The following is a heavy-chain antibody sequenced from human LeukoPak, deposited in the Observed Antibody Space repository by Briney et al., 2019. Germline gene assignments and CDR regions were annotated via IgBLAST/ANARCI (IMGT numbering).Heavy chain of an antibody. D-gene: IGHD3-9*01. CDR1: GGSISSSSYY. J-gene: IGHJ6*03. Sequence: PETLSLTCTVSGGSISSSSYYWGWIRQPPGKGLEWIGSIYYSGSTYYNPSLKSRVTISVDTSKNQFSLKLSSVTAADTAVYYCARRLVFYIRYFDTTGMDVWGKGTTVTVSS. V-gene: IGHV4-39*01. CDR3: ARRLVFYIRYFDTTGMDV. CDR2: IYYSGST.